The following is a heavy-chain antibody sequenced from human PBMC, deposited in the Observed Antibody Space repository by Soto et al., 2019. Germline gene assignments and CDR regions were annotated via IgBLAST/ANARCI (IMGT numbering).Heavy chain of an antibody. J-gene: IGHJ4*02. D-gene: IGHD3-3*01. Sequence: SETLSLTSTVSGGSISSSSYYWGWIRQPPGKGLEWIGSIYYSGSTYYNPSLKSRVTISVDTSKNQFSLKLSSVTAADTAVYYCARQLDYDFWSGYLYLPVFDYWGQGTLVTVSS. V-gene: IGHV4-39*01. CDR2: IYYSGST. CDR3: ARQLDYDFWSGYLYLPVFDY. CDR1: GGSISSSSYY.